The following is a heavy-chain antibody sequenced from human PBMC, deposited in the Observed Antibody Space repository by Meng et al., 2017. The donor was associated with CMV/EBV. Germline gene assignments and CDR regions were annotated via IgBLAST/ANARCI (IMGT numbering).Heavy chain of an antibody. V-gene: IGHV4-30-4*08. CDR1: GGSISSGESY. CDR2: IYYSGST. D-gene: IGHD6-13*01. Sequence: QVQLQDPGHGLLKPSQTLSLTCTFSGGSISSGESYWGWIRQPPGKGLEWIGYIYYSGSTYYNPSLKSRVTISVDTSKNQFSLKLSSVTAADTAVYYCAREGSSSSYWYFDLWGRGTLVTVSS. J-gene: IGHJ2*01. CDR3: AREGSSSSYWYFDL.